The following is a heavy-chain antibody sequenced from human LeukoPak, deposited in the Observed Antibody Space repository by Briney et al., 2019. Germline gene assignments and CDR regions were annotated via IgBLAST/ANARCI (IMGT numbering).Heavy chain of an antibody. J-gene: IGHJ4*02. Sequence: PSETLSLTCTVSGGSISTYYWSWIRQPPGKGLEWIGYIYYSGSTSYNPSLKSRVTISVDTSKNQFSLKLSSVTAADTAVYYCARDDYDSSGYYLDYWGQGTLVTVSS. D-gene: IGHD3-22*01. CDR2: IYYSGST. V-gene: IGHV4-59*12. CDR3: ARDDYDSSGYYLDY. CDR1: GGSISTYY.